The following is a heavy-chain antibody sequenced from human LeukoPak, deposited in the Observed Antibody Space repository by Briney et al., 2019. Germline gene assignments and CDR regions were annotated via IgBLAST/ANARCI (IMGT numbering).Heavy chain of an antibody. CDR1: GFTFSSYG. D-gene: IGHD3-10*01. CDR2: ISGSGGST. J-gene: IGHJ4*02. CDR3: AKVALWFGKNLLDY. Sequence: PGGSLRLSCAASGFTFSSYGMSWVRQAPGKGLEWVSAISGSGGSTYYADSVRGRFTISRDNSKNTLYLQMNSLRAEDTAVYYCAKVALWFGKNLLDYWGQGTLVTVSS. V-gene: IGHV3-23*01.